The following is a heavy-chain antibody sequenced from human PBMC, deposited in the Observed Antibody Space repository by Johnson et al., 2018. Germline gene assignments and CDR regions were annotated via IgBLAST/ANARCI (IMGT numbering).Heavy chain of an antibody. D-gene: IGHD4-17*01. CDR2: IRGVDDTS. CDR1: GFAFRSYA. Sequence: VQLVQSGGGLVQPGGSLRLSCEASGFAFRSYAMSWVRPAPGEGLEWLSTIRGVDDTSHYADSVKGPFPISRDNSNNMVYLQMNDLRAEDTALYYCARQNWDYGDRNDYWGQGTLVTVSS. V-gene: IGHV3-23*04. CDR3: ARQNWDYGDRNDY. J-gene: IGHJ4*02.